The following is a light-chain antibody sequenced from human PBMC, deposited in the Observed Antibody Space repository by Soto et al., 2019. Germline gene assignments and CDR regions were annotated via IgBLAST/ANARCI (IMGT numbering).Light chain of an antibody. J-gene: IGKJ5*01. CDR1: QSIRSY. V-gene: IGKV1-39*01. Sequence: DIQMTQSPSSLSASVGDTVTITCRASQSIRSYLNWYQQKPGKAPRLLIYAASSLQGGVPSRFSGSGSGTDFTLTISSLQPEDFTTYYCQQSYSIPITFGQGTRLEIK. CDR3: QQSYSIPIT. CDR2: AAS.